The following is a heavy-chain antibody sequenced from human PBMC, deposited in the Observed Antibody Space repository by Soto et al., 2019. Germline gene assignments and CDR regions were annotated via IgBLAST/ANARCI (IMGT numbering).Heavy chain of an antibody. Sequence: GASVKVSCKASGYTFTSYYMHWVRQAPGQGLEWMGIINPSGGSTSYAQKFQGRVTMTRDTSTSTVYMELSSLRSEDTAVYYCARDVRCSGGSRPPGFDPWGQGTLVTVSS. J-gene: IGHJ5*02. CDR1: GYTFTSYY. V-gene: IGHV1-46*01. CDR2: INPSGGST. CDR3: ARDVRCSGGSRPPGFDP. D-gene: IGHD2-15*01.